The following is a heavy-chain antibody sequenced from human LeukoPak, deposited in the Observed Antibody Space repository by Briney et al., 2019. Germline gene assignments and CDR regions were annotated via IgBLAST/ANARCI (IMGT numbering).Heavy chain of an antibody. V-gene: IGHV3-48*02. CDR1: GFTFSDYN. Sequence: PGGSLRLSCAASGFTFSDYNVNWVRQAPGKGLEWLSYISSSSTTIYYADSVKGRFTISRDNAKNSLYLQMNSLRDEDTAVYYCASTSWIYFDSWGRGTLVTVSS. D-gene: IGHD2-2*03. J-gene: IGHJ4*02. CDR3: ASTSWIYFDS. CDR2: ISSSSTTI.